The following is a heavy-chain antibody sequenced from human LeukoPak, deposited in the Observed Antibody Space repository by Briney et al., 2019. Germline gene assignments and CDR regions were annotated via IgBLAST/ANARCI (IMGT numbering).Heavy chain of an antibody. D-gene: IGHD5-12*01. Sequence: GESLQISSNASGYVFTTYWIGWVRQMPRKGREWMGIIYPGDSDTRYSPSFQGHVTISVDKSISTAYLQWCSLKASDSAMYCCAKAGRGGNDFMRYLDHWGQGTLVTVSS. CDR3: AKAGRGGNDFMRYLDH. CDR1: GYVFTTYW. CDR2: IYPGDSDT. J-gene: IGHJ4*02. V-gene: IGHV5-51*01.